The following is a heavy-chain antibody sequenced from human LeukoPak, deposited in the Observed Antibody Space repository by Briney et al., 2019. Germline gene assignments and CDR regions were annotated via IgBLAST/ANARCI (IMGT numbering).Heavy chain of an antibody. CDR3: ATYRQVLLPFES. D-gene: IGHD2-8*02. V-gene: IGHV3-73*01. J-gene: IGHJ4*02. CDR2: IRSKTNNYAT. Sequence: PGGSLRLSCAASGFTFSGSAMHWVRQASGKGLEWVGRIRSKTNNYATAYAASVKDRFTISRDDSTNTAYLQMNSLKTEDTAVYYCATYRQVLLPFESWGQGTLVTVSS. CDR1: GFTFSGSA.